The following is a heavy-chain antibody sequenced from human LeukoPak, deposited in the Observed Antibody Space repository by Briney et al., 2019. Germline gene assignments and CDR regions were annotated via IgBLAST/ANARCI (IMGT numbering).Heavy chain of an antibody. CDR1: GFTFSSYS. CDR2: ISYTGTYI. V-gene: IGHV3-21*04. Sequence: GGSLRLSCAASGFTFSSYSMNWVRQAPGKGLEWVSSISYTGTYIYYADSVKGRFTISRDNTQNSLYLQMNSLRAEDTATYYCARDSPLLTVWGQGTLVTVSS. CDR3: ARDSPLLTV. D-gene: IGHD3-9*01. J-gene: IGHJ4*02.